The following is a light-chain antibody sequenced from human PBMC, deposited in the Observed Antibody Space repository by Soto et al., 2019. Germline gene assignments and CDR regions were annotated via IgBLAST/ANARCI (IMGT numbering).Light chain of an antibody. CDR2: DVS. Sequence: CVLTKPASVSGSPGQWITISCTGTSSDVGGYNYVSWYQQHPGKAPKLMIYDVSNRPSGVSNRFSGSKSGNTASLTISGLQAEDEADYYCSSYTSSSTLYVFGTGTKVTVL. V-gene: IGLV2-14*01. CDR1: SSDVGGYNY. CDR3: SSYTSSSTLYV. J-gene: IGLJ1*01.